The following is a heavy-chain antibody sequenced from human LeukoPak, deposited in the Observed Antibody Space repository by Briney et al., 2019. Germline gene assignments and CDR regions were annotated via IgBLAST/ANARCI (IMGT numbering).Heavy chain of an antibody. V-gene: IGHV1-18*01. CDR3: ARDPTYGDPADY. CDR1: GYTFTGYG. Sequence: ASVKVSCKASGYTFTGYGISWVRQAPGQGLEWMGWISAYNGNTNYAQKLQGRVTMTTDTSTSTAYMELRSLRSDDTAVYYCARDPTYGDPADYRGQGTLVTVSS. CDR2: ISAYNGNT. D-gene: IGHD4-17*01. J-gene: IGHJ4*02.